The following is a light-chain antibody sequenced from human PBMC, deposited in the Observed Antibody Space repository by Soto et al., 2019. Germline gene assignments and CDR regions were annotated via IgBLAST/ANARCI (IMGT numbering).Light chain of an antibody. Sequence: DIVMTQSPDSLAVSLGERATINCKSSQSLLYNSNNQNYLTWYQQKPGQPPKLLIYWASIRESGVPDRFGGSGSGTDFTLTISSLQAEDVAVYYCQQYYNTPLTFGGGTKVEIK. J-gene: IGKJ4*01. CDR1: QSLLYNSNNQNY. CDR3: QQYYNTPLT. CDR2: WAS. V-gene: IGKV4-1*01.